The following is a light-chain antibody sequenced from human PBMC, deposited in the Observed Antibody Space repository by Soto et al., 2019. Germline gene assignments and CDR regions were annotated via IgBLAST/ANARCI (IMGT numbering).Light chain of an antibody. Sequence: MVVTQSPATLSLSPGERATLSCRASQSVSSYLAWDQQKPGQVPRLLIYGASSRATGIPDRFSGSGSGTDFTLTISRLEPEDFAVYYCQQYGSSGTFGQGTKVDIK. CDR1: QSVSSY. CDR2: GAS. J-gene: IGKJ1*01. V-gene: IGKV3-20*01. CDR3: QQYGSSGT.